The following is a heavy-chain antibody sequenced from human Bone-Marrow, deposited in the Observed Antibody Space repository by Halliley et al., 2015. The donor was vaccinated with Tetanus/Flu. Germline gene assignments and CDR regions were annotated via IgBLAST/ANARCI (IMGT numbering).Heavy chain of an antibody. V-gene: IGHV4-4*02. CDR1: GGSISSGTW. CDR2: ISHSGST. D-gene: IGHD3-3*01. J-gene: IGHJ4*02. CDR3: AREATSGSYDFWSGSVTLDY. Sequence: TLSLTCAVSGGSISSGTWWSWVRQPPGKGLEWIGEISHSGSTKYNPSLKSRVTISVDKSNNQFTLRLTSVTAADTSVYYCAREATSGSYDFWSGSVTLDYWGQGTLVTVSS.